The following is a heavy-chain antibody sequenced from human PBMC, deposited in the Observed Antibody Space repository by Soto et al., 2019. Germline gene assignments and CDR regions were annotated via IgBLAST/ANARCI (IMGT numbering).Heavy chain of an antibody. Sequence: LTCTVSGGSISNSYWSWIRQSPEKGLEWIGYIYYSGITNYNPSLKSRVTRSVDTSKNQFSLKLSSVTAADTAVYYCARYKSNYYYGMDVWGQGTTVTVSS. CDR1: GGSISNSY. V-gene: IGHV4-59*01. D-gene: IGHD1-20*01. CDR3: ARYKSNYYYGMDV. CDR2: IYYSGIT. J-gene: IGHJ6*02.